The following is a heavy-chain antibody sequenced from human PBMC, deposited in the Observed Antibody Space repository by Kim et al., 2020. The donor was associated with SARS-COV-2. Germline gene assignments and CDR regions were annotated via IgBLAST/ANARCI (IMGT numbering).Heavy chain of an antibody. CDR3: ARGGLRFFKWLTTPLTFAH. V-gene: IGHV3-30*03. D-gene: IGHD3-3*01. CDR2: ISYDGSLK. J-gene: IGHJ4*02. CDR1: GFTFSSHG. Sequence: GGSLRLSCAASGFTFSSHGMHWVRQTPGKGLEWVAVISYDGSLKYYADSVKGRFTISRDNSKNTVYLQMNSLRAEDTAVYYCARGGLRFFKWLTTPLTFAHGGQGTLVTVPS.